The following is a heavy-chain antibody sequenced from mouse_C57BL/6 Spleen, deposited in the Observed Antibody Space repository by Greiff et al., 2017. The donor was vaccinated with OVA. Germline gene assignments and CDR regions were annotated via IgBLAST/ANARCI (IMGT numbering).Heavy chain of an antibody. V-gene: IGHV1-77*01. CDR1: GYTFTDYY. CDR3: ARSNDCSMGY. Sequence: QVQLKQSGAELVKPGASVKISCKASGYTFTDYYINWVKQRPGQGLEWIGKLGPGSGSNKYNEKFQGKATLTADKSSSTAYMQLSSLTSEDSAVYFCARSNDCSMGYWGQGTSVTVSS. CDR2: LGPGSGSN. D-gene: IGHD2-3*01. J-gene: IGHJ4*01.